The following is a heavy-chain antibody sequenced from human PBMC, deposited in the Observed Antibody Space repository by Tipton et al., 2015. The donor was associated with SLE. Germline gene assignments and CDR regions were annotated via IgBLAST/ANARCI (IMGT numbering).Heavy chain of an antibody. CDR2: IFHSGST. CDR3: AGGELRYGDYDFYF. V-gene: IGHV4-38-2*02. J-gene: IGHJ4*02. CDR1: GYSISSGYY. Sequence: LRLSCTVSGYSISSGYYWGWIRQPPGKGLEWIASIFHSGSTYFNPSLKSRVTISVDTSKNQFSLDLSSVSAADTAVYYCAGGELRYGDYDFYFWGQGTLVTVSS. D-gene: IGHD4-17*01.